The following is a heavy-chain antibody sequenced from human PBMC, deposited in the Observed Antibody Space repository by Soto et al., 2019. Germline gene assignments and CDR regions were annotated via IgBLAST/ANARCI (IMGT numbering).Heavy chain of an antibody. CDR2: SHHGGGT. CDR1: ASSITDASY. Sequence: SETLSLTCTVSASSITDASYWGWIRQPPGKGLEWIGSSHHGGGTYYNPSLKSRVTISVDTSKNQLSLKLTSVAAADAAVYYCARVLSLGSTWYFDYWGQGTQVTVSS. D-gene: IGHD6-13*01. J-gene: IGHJ4*02. V-gene: IGHV4-38-2*02. CDR3: ARVLSLGSTWYFDY.